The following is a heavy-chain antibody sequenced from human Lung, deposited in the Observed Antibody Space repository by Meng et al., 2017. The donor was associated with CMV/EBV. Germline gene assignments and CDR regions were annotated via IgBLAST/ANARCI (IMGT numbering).Heavy chain of an antibody. CDR1: GGSLSSYY. Sequence: SETXSLXXTVSGGSLSSYYWSWIRQPPGKGLEWIGYIYYSGSTNYNPSLKSRVTISVDTSKNQFSLKLSSVTAANTAVYYCARDLGYCSSTSCYYYYGMDVWGQGXTVTVSS. D-gene: IGHD2-2*01. V-gene: IGHV4-59*01. CDR3: ARDLGYCSSTSCYYYYGMDV. J-gene: IGHJ6*02. CDR2: IYYSGST.